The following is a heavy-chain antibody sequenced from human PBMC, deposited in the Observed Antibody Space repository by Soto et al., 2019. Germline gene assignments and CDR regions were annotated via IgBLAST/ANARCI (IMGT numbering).Heavy chain of an antibody. CDR3: ARLLLPPSGWSY. CDR1: GYIFSIYW. D-gene: IGHD6-19*01. Sequence: GESLKISCKGSGYIFSIYWIGWVRQTPGKGLELMGIIYPGDPEIRYSPSFQGQVTISADKSINTAYLQWNSLKASDSAMYYCARLLLPPSGWSYWGQGTLVTVSS. CDR2: IYPGDPEI. J-gene: IGHJ4*02. V-gene: IGHV5-51*01.